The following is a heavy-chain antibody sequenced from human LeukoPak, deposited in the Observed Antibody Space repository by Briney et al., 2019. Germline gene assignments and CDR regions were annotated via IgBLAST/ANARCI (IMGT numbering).Heavy chain of an antibody. CDR1: GASFSGYY. V-gene: IGHV4-34*01. D-gene: IGHD3-10*01. Sequence: SETLSLTCAVYGASFSGYYSSWIRQPPGKGLEWIGEINHSGSTNYNPSLKSRVTISVDTSKNQFSLKLSSVTAADTTVYYCARDRPSGITMVRGVRYGMDVWSQGTTVTVSS. J-gene: IGHJ6*02. CDR2: INHSGST. CDR3: ARDRPSGITMVRGVRYGMDV.